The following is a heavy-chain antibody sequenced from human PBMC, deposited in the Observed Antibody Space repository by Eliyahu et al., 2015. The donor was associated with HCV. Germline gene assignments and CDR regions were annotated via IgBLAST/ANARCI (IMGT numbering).Heavy chain of an antibody. CDR2: MNPDSGKT. V-gene: IGHV1-8*02. D-gene: IGHD2-21*01. CDR3: ATWHKGGWFDP. J-gene: IGHJ5*02. Sequence: QVQLVQSGAEVKKPGASVKVSCKASGYTFITHDINWVRQATGQGLEWMGWMNPDSGKTGYAQNFQGRVTLTRNTSTSTAYMELSSLRSEDTAVYYCATWHKGGWFDPWGQGTLVTVSS. CDR1: GYTFITHD.